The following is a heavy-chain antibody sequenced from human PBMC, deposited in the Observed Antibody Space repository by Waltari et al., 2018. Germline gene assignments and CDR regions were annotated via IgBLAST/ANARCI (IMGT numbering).Heavy chain of an antibody. V-gene: IGHV1-69*05. J-gene: IGHJ4*02. CDR1: GGTFSSYA. D-gene: IGHD2-15*01. CDR3: ATYAYCSGGSCYSGYFDY. CDR2: IIPIFGTA. Sequence: QVQLVQSGAEVKKPGSSVTVSCKAAGGTFSSYAISWVRQAPGQGLEWMGGIIPIFGTANYAQKFQGRVTITTDESTSTAYMELSSLRSEDTAVYYCATYAYCSGGSCYSGYFDYWGQGTLVTVSS.